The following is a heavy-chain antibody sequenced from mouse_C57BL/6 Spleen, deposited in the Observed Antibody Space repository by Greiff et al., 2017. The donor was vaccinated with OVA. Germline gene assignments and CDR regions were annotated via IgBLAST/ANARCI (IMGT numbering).Heavy chain of an antibody. Sequence: QVQLQQPGAELVRPGTSVKLSCKASGYTFTSYWMHWVKQRPGQGLEWIGVIDPSDSYTNYNQKFKGKATLTVDTSSSTAYMQLSSLTSEDSAVYYCARGRLRRDALYAMDYWGQGTSVTVSS. CDR3: ARGRLRRDALYAMDY. CDR2: IDPSDSYT. V-gene: IGHV1-59*01. D-gene: IGHD2-2*01. J-gene: IGHJ4*01. CDR1: GYTFTSYW.